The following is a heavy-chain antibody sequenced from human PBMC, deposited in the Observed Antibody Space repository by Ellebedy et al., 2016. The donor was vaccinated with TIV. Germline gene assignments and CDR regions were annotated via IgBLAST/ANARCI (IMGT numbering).Heavy chain of an antibody. CDR3: ATGWDGSGSYLGGAFDI. V-gene: IGHV3-21*04. CDR2: ISSSSSYI. CDR1: GFTFSSYS. J-gene: IGHJ3*02. D-gene: IGHD3-10*01. Sequence: GESLKISCAASGFTFSSYSMNWVRQAPGKGLEWVSSISSSSSYIYYADSVKGRFTISRDNAKNSLYLQMNSLRAEDTAVYYCATGWDGSGSYLGGAFDIWGQGTMVTVSS.